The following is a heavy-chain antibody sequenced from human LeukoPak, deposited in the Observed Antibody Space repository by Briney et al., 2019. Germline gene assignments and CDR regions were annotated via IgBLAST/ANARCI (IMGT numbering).Heavy chain of an antibody. D-gene: IGHD1-26*01. Sequence: PGGTLRLSCAASGFTFISYWMSWVRQAPGKGLEWVANIKQDGSEKYYVDSVKGRFTISRDNAKNSLYLQMNSLRAEDTAVYYCARFHLWERRFDYWGQGTLVTVSS. V-gene: IGHV3-7*01. CDR1: GFTFISYW. J-gene: IGHJ4*02. CDR3: ARFHLWERRFDY. CDR2: IKQDGSEK.